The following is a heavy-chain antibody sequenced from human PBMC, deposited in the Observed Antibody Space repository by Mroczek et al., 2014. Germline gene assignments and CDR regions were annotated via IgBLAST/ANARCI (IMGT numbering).Heavy chain of an antibody. CDR2: ISYDGSNK. D-gene: IGHD3-3*01. V-gene: IGHV3-30*18. J-gene: IGHJ6*04. CDR3: AKGFLYDWSDIAPMDV. Sequence: QVQLQESGGGVVQPGRSLRLSCAASGFTFNNYGMHWVRQAPGKGLEWVAVISYDGSNKYYADSVKGRFTISRDNSKNTLYLQMNSLRAEDTAMYYCAKGFLYDWSDIAPMDVWGKGTTVTVSS. CDR1: GFTFNNYG.